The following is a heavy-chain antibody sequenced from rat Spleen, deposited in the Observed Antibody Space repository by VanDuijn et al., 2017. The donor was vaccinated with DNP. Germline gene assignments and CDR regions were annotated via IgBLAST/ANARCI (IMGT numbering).Heavy chain of an antibody. J-gene: IGHJ1*01. V-gene: IGHV5S23*01. D-gene: IGHD3-2*01. CDR3: TAGGLTAPYYWYFDF. CDR1: GLTFNNYG. Sequence: EVQLVESGGGVVQPGNSLKLSCAASGLTFNNYGMAWVRQAPSKGLEWVASVTNTGGTNYYRESVKGRFTISRDNAKATLYLQMYSLRSEDTATYYCTAGGLTAPYYWYFDFWGPGTMVTVSS. CDR2: VTNTGGTN.